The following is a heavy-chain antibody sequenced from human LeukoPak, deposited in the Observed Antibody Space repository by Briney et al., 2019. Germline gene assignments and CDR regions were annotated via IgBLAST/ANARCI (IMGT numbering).Heavy chain of an antibody. V-gene: IGHV3-23*01. CDR2: ISGSGGST. J-gene: IGHJ4*02. CDR3: ANSFEGVSYFDY. D-gene: IGHD3-22*01. Sequence: GGSLRLSCAASGFTFSSYAMSWVRQAPGKGLEWVSAISGSGGSTYYADSVKGRFTISRDNSKNTLYLQMNSLRAEDTAVYYCANSFEGVSYFDYWGQGTLVTVSS. CDR1: GFTFSSYA.